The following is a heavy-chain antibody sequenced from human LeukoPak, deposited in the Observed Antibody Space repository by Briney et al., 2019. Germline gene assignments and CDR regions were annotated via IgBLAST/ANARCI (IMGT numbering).Heavy chain of an antibody. V-gene: IGHV3-23*01. J-gene: IGHJ4*02. CDR3: AKDWIQFNRVFDCFDS. CDR1: GFPFGTNA. Sequence: GGSLRLSCATSGFPFGTNAMSWVRQAPGKGLEWVATIGNTETFYADSVTGRFTISRDNSKNTVNLQMNRLRIEDTAIYYCAKDWIQFNRVFDCFDSWGQGTLVTVSS. D-gene: IGHD5-18*01. CDR2: IGNTET.